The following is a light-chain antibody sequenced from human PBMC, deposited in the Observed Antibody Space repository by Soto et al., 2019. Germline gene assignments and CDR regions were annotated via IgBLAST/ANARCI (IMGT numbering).Light chain of an antibody. CDR1: SSDVGGYKY. CDR2: DVT. J-gene: IGLJ2*01. Sequence: QSALTQPASVSGSPGQSITISCTGASSDVGGYKYVSWYQHHPGKAPKLLIYDVTIRPSGVSDRFSGSKSGNTASLTIAGLQAEDEATYYCSSYTISSTLVLFGGGTKLTVL. V-gene: IGLV2-14*03. CDR3: SSYTISSTLVL.